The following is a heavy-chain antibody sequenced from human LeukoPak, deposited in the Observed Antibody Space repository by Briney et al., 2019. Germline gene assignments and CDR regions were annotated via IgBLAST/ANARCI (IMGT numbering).Heavy chain of an antibody. CDR2: ISYDGSNK. V-gene: IGHV3-30-3*01. CDR3: ARRYYDVLTGYYYYGMDV. J-gene: IGHJ6*02. CDR1: GFTFSSYA. Sequence: GRSLRLSCAASGFTFSSYAMHWVRQAPGKGLEWVAVISYDGSNKYYADSVKGRFTISRDNSKNTLYLQMNSLRAEDTAVYYCARRYYDVLTGYYYYGMDVWGQGTTVTVSS. D-gene: IGHD3-9*01.